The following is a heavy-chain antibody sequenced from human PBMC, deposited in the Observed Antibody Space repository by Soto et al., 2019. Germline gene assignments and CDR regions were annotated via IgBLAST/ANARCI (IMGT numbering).Heavy chain of an antibody. D-gene: IGHD3-10*01. V-gene: IGHV5-51*07. CDR3: ARPPRYIDMGFGDHHGMDV. CDR1: GYSFTSYW. CDR2: IYPGDSDT. J-gene: IGHJ6*02. Sequence: GESLKISCNGSGYSFTSYWIGWVHQRPGKGLEWMGIIYPGDSDTRYSPSFQGQVTISADKSISTAYLQWSSLKASDTAMYYCARPPRYIDMGFGDHHGMDVWGQGTTVTVSS.